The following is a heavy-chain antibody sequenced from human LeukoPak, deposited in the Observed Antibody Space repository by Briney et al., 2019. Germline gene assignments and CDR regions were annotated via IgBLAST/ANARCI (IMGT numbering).Heavy chain of an antibody. CDR3: VKESGFMVAPNSAFDI. CDR1: GFHFSTYG. J-gene: IGHJ3*02. CDR2: IWYDGSNK. V-gene: IGHV3-30*02. Sequence: PGGSLRLSCAASGFHFSTYGMHWVRQAPGKGLEWVGVIWYDGSNKIYAESVKGRFTISRDNSKNTLYLQMSSLRAEDTAVYYCVKESGFMVAPNSAFDIWGQGTMVTVSS. D-gene: IGHD4/OR15-4a*01.